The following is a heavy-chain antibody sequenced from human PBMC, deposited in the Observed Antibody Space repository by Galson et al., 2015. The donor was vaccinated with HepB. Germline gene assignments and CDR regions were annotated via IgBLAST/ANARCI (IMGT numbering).Heavy chain of an antibody. CDR2: ISYDGSNK. D-gene: IGHD2-2*01. CDR1: GFTFSSYA. Sequence: SLRLSCAASGFTFSSYAMHWVRQAPGKGLEWVAVISYDGSNKYYADSVKGRFTIPRDNSKNTLYLQMNSLRAEDTAVYYCARWAHCSSTSCYHYYYYYMDVWGKGTTVTVSS. J-gene: IGHJ6*03. CDR3: ARWAHCSSTSCYHYYYYYMDV. V-gene: IGHV3-30-3*01.